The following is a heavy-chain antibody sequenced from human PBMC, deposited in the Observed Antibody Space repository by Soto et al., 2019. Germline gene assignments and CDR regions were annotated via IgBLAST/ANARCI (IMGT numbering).Heavy chain of an antibody. D-gene: IGHD3-22*01. CDR3: ARIWDRSMDMNFHY. V-gene: IGHV3-23*01. CDR2: ISYSGDST. J-gene: IGHJ4*02. Sequence: GGSLRLSCAASGFTFSSYAMCWVRQAPGKGLKWVSAISYSGDSTYYANSVKGRFTISNDNSRNTPYLQMNSLRAEDTAVYYCARIWDRSMDMNFHYWGQGT. CDR1: GFTFSSYA.